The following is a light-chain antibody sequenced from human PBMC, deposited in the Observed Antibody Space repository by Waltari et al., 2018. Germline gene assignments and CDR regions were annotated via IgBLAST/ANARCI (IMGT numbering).Light chain of an antibody. CDR3: CSYAGLGIYV. CDR1: SSDVGNYNL. CDR2: EVT. J-gene: IGLJ1*01. Sequence: QSGLTQPASVSGSPGQSITISCTGTSSDVGNYNLVSWYQKYPGKAPKSMVYEVTKRTSGVSERVSGSTSGNTASLTIYGRQSEDEADYYCCSYAGLGIYVFGTGTKVTIL. V-gene: IGLV2-23*02.